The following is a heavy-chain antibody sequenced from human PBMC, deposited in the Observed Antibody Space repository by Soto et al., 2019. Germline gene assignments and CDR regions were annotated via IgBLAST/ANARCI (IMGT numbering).Heavy chain of an antibody. CDR3: ARDRCTNGVCYAPSDY. V-gene: IGHV3-64*01. CDR2: ISSNGRIT. J-gene: IGHJ4*02. D-gene: IGHD2-8*01. CDR1: GFTFSTYA. Sequence: EVQLVESGGGLVQPGGSLRLSCAASGFTFSTYAMHWVRQAPGKGLEYVSAISSNGRITYYVNSVKGRFTISRDNSKNTLYLQMDSLRAEDMAVYYCARDRCTNGVCYAPSDYWGQGTLVTVSS.